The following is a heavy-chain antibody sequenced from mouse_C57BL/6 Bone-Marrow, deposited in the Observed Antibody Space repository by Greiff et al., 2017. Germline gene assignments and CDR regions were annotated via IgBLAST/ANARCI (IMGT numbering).Heavy chain of an antibody. CDR1: GYTFTDYE. CDR2: IDPETGGT. Sequence: VKLQESGAELVRPGASVTLSCKASGYTFTDYEMHWVKQTPVHGLEWIGAIDPETGGTAYNQKFKGKAILTADKSSSTAYMELRSLTSEDSAVYYCTGSESWFAYWGQGTLVTVSA. J-gene: IGHJ3*01. V-gene: IGHV1-15*01. CDR3: TGSESWFAY.